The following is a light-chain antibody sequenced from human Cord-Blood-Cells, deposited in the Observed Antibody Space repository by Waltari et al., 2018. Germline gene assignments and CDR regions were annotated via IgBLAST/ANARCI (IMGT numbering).Light chain of an antibody. CDR1: SHDVGGYNY. CDR2: EVS. J-gene: IGLJ1*01. Sequence: QSALTQPASVSGSPGQSITISCTGTSHDVGGYNYVSWYQPHPGKAPKLMIYEVSNRPSGVSNRFSGSKSGNTASLTISGLQAEDEADYYCSSYTSSSTYVFGTGTKVTVL. V-gene: IGLV2-14*01. CDR3: SSYTSSSTYV.